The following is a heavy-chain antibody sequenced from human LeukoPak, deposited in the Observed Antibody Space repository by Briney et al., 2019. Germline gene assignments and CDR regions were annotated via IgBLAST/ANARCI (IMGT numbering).Heavy chain of an antibody. J-gene: IGHJ4*02. D-gene: IGHD3-10*01. V-gene: IGHV1-18*04. CDR3: ARGGVLLWFGELLSGYFDY. Sequence: ASVKVSCKASGYTLTGYYMHWVRQAPGQGLEWMGWISAYNGNTNYAQKLQGRVTMTTDTSTSTAYMELRSLRSDDTAVYYCARGGVLLWFGELLSGYFDYWGQGTLVTVSS. CDR1: GYTLTGYY. CDR2: ISAYNGNT.